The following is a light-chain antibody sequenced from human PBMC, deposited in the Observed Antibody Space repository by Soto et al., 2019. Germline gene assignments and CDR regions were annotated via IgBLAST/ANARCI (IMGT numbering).Light chain of an antibody. J-gene: IGKJ1*01. CDR1: QSISSW. Sequence: DIQITQSPSTLSASVGDRVTMPCRASQSISSWLAWYQQKPGKAPKLLIYDASSLESGVPSRFRGSGSGTEFTLTISRLQTDDFETYYCQQYNSYSPTFGQGTKVDIK. CDR3: QQYNSYSPT. CDR2: DAS. V-gene: IGKV1-5*01.